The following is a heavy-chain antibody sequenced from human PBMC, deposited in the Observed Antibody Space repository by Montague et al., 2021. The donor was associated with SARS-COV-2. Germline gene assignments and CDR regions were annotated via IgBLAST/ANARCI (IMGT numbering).Heavy chain of an antibody. D-gene: IGHD3/OR15-3a*01. CDR3: VADFWTGPTVQAY. J-gene: IGHJ4*02. CDR1: GGSFRYYY. V-gene: IGHV4-34*01. Sequence: SETLSLTCAIYGGSFRYYYYYWVRQAPGKGLEWIGEVSHTGGTNYNPSLKSRVIISMDTSKNQFSLKLTSVTAADTAVYYCVADFWTGPTVQAYWGQGTLLTVSS. CDR2: VSHTGGT.